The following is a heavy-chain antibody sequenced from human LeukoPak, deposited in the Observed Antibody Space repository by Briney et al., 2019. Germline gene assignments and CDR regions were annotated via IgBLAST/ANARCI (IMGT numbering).Heavy chain of an antibody. CDR3: ARDGTTSTWVAYNWFDS. J-gene: IGHJ5*01. V-gene: IGHV3-74*01. D-gene: IGHD1-7*01. Sequence: GGSLRLSCAASGFTFSSHWMHWVRQAPGKGLVWVSRVNTDGSDTGYADSVKGRFTISRDNAKNTLYLQMNRLRAEDTAVYYCARDGTTSTWVAYNWFDSWAREPWSPSPQ. CDR1: GFTFSSHW. CDR2: VNTDGSDT.